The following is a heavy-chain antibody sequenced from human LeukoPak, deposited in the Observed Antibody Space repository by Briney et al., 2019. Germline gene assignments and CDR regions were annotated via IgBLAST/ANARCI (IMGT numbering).Heavy chain of an antibody. CDR3: TLNDYGDY. CDR2: ISAYNGNT. V-gene: IGHV1-18*01. Sequence: ASVKVSCKASGYIFTSYGISWVRQAPGQGLEWMGWISAYNGNTNYAQKLQGRVTMTTDTSTSTAYMELRSLRSDDTTVYYCTLNDYGDYWGQGTLVTVSS. J-gene: IGHJ4*02. CDR1: GYIFTSYG.